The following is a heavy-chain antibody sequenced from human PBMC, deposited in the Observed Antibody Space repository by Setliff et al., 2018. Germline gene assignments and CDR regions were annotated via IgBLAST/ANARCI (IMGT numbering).Heavy chain of an antibody. CDR1: GYSFTSYW. D-gene: IGHD3-3*01. CDR2: IYPGDSDT. V-gene: IGHV5-51*01. J-gene: IGHJ3*02. CDR3: ARQAISGSDAFDI. Sequence: GESLKISCKGSGYSFTSYWIGWVRRMPGKGLEWMGIIYPGDSDTRYSPAFQGQVTISADRSISTAYLQWSSLKASDTAMYYCARQAISGSDAFDIWGQGTLVTVSS.